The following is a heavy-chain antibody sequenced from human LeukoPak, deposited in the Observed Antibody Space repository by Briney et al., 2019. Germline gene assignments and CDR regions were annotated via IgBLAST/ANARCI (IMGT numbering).Heavy chain of an antibody. CDR2: ISAYNGNT. V-gene: IGHV1-18*01. J-gene: IGHJ4*02. CDR1: GYTFTSYD. CDR3: ARVRDSFQYYYGSGSYPEI. Sequence: GASVKVSCKASGYTFTSYDISWVRQAPGQGLEWMGWISAYNGNTNYAQKLQGRVTMTTDTSTSTAYMELRSLRSDDTAVYYCARVRDSFQYYYGSGSYPEIWGQGTLVTVSS. D-gene: IGHD3-10*01.